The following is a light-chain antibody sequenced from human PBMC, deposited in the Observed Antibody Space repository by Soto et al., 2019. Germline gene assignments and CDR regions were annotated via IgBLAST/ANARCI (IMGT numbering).Light chain of an antibody. CDR3: QKYNSAPFT. CDR2: AAS. Sequence: DIQMTQSPSSLSASVGDRVAITCRASQGNSNYLAWYQQKPGKVPKLLIYAASTLQSGVPTRFSGSGSGTDFTLTISSLHPEDVATYYCQKYNSAPFTFAPGANVDIK. V-gene: IGKV1-27*01. CDR1: QGNSNY. J-gene: IGKJ3*01.